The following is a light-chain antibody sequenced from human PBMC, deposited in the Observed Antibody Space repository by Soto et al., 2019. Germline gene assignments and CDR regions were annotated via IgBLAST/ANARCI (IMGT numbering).Light chain of an antibody. V-gene: IGKV3-15*01. CDR3: QQYNNWPLT. CDR2: GAS. Sequence: EIVMTQSPATLFVSPGERATLSCRASQSVHSILAWYQQKPGQAPRLLIYGASTRATGIPARFSGSGSGTEFTLTISSLQSEDFAVYYCQQYNNWPLTFGGGTKVEIK. CDR1: QSVHSI. J-gene: IGKJ4*01.